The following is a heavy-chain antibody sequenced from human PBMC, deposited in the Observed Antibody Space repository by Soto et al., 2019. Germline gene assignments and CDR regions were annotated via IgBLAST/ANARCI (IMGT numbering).Heavy chain of an antibody. CDR2: TYYRSKWYY. V-gene: IGHV6-1*01. CDR1: GDSVSSNSAG. J-gene: IGHJ4*01. Sequence: SQTLSLTCAITGDSVSSNSAGWSWVRQSPSRGLEWLGRTYYRSKWYYEYAVSVRGRITINPDTSKNQYSLQLNSVTPEDTTVYFCARGEQYSGRIFDYWGQGTLVTVSS. CDR3: ARGEQYSGRIFDY. D-gene: IGHD1-26*01.